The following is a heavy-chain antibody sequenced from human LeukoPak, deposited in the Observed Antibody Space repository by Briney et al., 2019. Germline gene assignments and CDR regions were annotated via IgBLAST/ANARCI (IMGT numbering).Heavy chain of an antibody. J-gene: IGHJ4*02. D-gene: IGHD1-26*01. CDR2: ISGSGATT. Sequence: GGSLRLSCAASGFTFSVYAMTRVRQSPGKGLEWVSAISGSGATTYYADSVEGRFTISRDNSKNTLYLQMNSLRAEDTAVYHCARDGGSYLQPTDYWGQGTLVTVSS. CDR1: GFTFSVYA. V-gene: IGHV3-23*01. CDR3: ARDGGSYLQPTDY.